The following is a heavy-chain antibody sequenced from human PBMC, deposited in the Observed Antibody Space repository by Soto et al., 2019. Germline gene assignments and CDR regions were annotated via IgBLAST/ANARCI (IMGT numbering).Heavy chain of an antibody. CDR3: AKDLTARVSTFDY. J-gene: IGHJ4*02. CDR1: GFTFSSYG. CDR2: ISYDGTYK. V-gene: IGHV3-30*18. D-gene: IGHD5-18*01. Sequence: QVQLVESGGGVVQPGRSLRLSCAASGFTFSSYGMDWVRQAPGKGLEWVALISYDGTYKYYADSVKGRFTISRDNSKNTLYLQMNSLRAEDTAVYYCAKDLTARVSTFDYWGQGTLVTVSS.